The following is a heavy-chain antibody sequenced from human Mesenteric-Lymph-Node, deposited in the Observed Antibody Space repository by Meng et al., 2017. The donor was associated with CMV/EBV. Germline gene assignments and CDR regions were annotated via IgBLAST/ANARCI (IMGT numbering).Heavy chain of an antibody. D-gene: IGHD4-17*01. Sequence: GSLRLSCTVSGGSISSYYWSWIRQPPGKGLEWIGYIYYSGSTNYNPSLKSRVTISVDRSKNRISLNLNSVTAADTAVYYCARGLTVTTGENFDYWGQGSLVTVSS. CDR3: ARGLTVTTGENFDY. CDR1: GGSISSYY. V-gene: IGHV4-59*01. J-gene: IGHJ4*02. CDR2: IYYSGST.